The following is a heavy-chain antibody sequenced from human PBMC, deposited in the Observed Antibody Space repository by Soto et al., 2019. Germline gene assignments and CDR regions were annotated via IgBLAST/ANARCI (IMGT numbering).Heavy chain of an antibody. J-gene: IGHJ6*02. CDR3: ARLHQDHYYTMDV. CDR2: ISISGNYT. V-gene: IGHV3-11*03. CDR1: GFTLSDYY. Sequence: GGSLRLSCVVSGFTLSDYYMTWIRQAPGKGLEWVSYISISGNYTNYADSVKGRFTISRDSTNNSLYLQMNSLRAEDTAVYYCARLHQDHYYTMDVWGQGTTVTVSS. D-gene: IGHD2-2*01.